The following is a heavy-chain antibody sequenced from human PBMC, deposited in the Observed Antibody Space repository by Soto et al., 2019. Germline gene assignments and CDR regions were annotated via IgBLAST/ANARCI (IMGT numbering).Heavy chain of an antibody. J-gene: IGHJ4*02. CDR2: IWYDGSKK. CDR1: EFNFGDFG. V-gene: IGHV3-33*01. CDR3: VRGAAGGSALDY. D-gene: IGHD6-13*01. Sequence: VRSMRLCNAASEFNFGDFGMHCILQAPGKGLEWVAVIWYDGSKKDYADSVKGRFTISRDTSKNTLYLQMNSLRAEDTAVYYCVRGAAGGSALDYCGQGALVT.